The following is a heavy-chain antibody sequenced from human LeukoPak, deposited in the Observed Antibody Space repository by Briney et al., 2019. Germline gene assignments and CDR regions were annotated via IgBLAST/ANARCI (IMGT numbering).Heavy chain of an antibody. Sequence: GGSLRLSCAVSGFTVSSNYMSWVRQAPGKGLEWVSVLYSGGNTYYADSVKGRFTISRDNSKNTLHLQMNSLRAEDTAVYYCAKEGIAARPGTFDYWGQGTLVTVSS. CDR3: AKEGIAARPGTFDY. CDR2: LYSGGNT. V-gene: IGHV3-53*05. CDR1: GFTVSSNY. J-gene: IGHJ4*02. D-gene: IGHD6-6*01.